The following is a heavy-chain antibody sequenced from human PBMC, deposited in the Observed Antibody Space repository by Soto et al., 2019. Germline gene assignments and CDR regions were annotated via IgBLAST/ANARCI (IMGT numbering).Heavy chain of an antibody. CDR1: GFTFSSYW. V-gene: IGHV3-74*01. Sequence: EVQLVESGGGLVQPGGSLRLSCAASGFTFSSYWMHWVRQAPGKGLVWVSRINSAGSSTSYADSVKGRLTISRDNAKNTLYLQMNSLRAEDTAVYYCVRTSLVVAAATREDYWGQGTLVTVSS. CDR2: INSAGSST. D-gene: IGHD2-15*01. J-gene: IGHJ4*02. CDR3: VRTSLVVAAATREDY.